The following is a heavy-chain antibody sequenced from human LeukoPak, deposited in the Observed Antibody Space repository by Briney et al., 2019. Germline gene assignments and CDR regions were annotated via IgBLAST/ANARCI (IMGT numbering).Heavy chain of an antibody. CDR3: AKAISEKYSSSSPRSYYYGMDV. V-gene: IGHV3-9*01. Sequence: GGSLRLSCAASGFTFGDYAMHWVRHAPGKALEWVSGLSWNRGSLRYAHSVKGRFTISRDTAKNALYLQMNSPRAEDTALYYCAKAISEKYSSSSPRSYYYGMDVWGQGTTVTVSS. CDR1: GFTFGDYA. D-gene: IGHD6-6*01. CDR2: LSWNRGSL. J-gene: IGHJ6*02.